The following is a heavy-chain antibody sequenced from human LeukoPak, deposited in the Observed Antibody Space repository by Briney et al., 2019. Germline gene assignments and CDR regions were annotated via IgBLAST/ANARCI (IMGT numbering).Heavy chain of an antibody. D-gene: IGHD5-12*01. J-gene: IGHJ4*02. CDR2: IIPMFGTA. CDR3: ARGARVATMDFDY. CDR1: GGTFNSFA. Sequence: SVKVSCKASGGTFNSFAISWVRQAPGQGLEWMGGIIPMFGTAKYAQKFQGRVSIAADESTTTAFMDLSSLRSEDTAVYYCARGARVATMDFDYWGQGTLVTVSS. V-gene: IGHV1-69*13.